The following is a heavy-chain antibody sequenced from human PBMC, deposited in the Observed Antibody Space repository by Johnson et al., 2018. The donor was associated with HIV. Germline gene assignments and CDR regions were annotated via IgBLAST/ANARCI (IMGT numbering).Heavy chain of an antibody. CDR3: ARAFLGWLLFSFDI. CDR2: IRSKGVTYAT. J-gene: IGHJ3*02. V-gene: IGHV3-73*01. Sequence: VQLVESGGGVVQPGRSLRLACAASGFTFSGSALHWVRQASGKGLEWIGHIRSKGVTYATAYAASVKGRFTISRDNAKNSLYLQMNNLRAEDTAVYYCARAFLGWLLFSFDIWGQGTMVTVSS. D-gene: IGHD3-3*01. CDR1: GFTFSGSA.